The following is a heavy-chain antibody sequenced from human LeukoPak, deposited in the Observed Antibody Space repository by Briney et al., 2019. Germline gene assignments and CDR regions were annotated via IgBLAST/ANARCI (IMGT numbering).Heavy chain of an antibody. J-gene: IGHJ6*03. D-gene: IGHD6-13*01. CDR2: ISSSGSTI. CDR3: ARSWRYYYYMDV. V-gene: IGHV3-48*03. CDR1: GFTFSSYE. Sequence: PGGSLRLSCAASGFTFSSYEMNWVRQAPGKGLEWVSYISSSGSTIYYADSVKGRFTISRDNAKNSLYLQMNSLRADDTAVYYCARSWRYYYYMDVWGKGTTVTVSS.